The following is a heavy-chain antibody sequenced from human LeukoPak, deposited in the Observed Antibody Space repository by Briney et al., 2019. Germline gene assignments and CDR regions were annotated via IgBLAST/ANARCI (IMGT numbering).Heavy chain of an antibody. V-gene: IGHV3-23*01. CDR1: GFTFSSYA. D-gene: IGHD5-18*01. CDR2: ISGSGGST. CDR3: ARDLSGVTGYTYGRGIDY. Sequence: GGSLRLSCAASGFTFSSYAMSWVRQAPGKGLEWVSAISGSGGSTYYADSVKGRFTISRDNSKNTLYLQMNSLRAEDTAVYYCARDLSGVTGYTYGRGIDYWGQGTLVTVSS. J-gene: IGHJ4*02.